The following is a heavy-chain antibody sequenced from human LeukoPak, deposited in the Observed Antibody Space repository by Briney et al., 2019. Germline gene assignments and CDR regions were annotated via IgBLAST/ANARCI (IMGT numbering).Heavy chain of an antibody. CDR3: ARDRFRRSQGYYSTVMYAFDI. J-gene: IGHJ3*02. CDR2: INPSGGST. D-gene: IGHD3-10*01. Sequence: ASVKVSCKASGYTFTSYYMHWVRQAPGQGLEWMGIINPSGGSTSYAQKFQGRVTMTRDTSTSTVYMELSSLRSEDTAVYYCARDRFRRSQGYYSTVMYAFDIWGQGTMVTVSS. V-gene: IGHV1-46*01. CDR1: GYTFTSYY.